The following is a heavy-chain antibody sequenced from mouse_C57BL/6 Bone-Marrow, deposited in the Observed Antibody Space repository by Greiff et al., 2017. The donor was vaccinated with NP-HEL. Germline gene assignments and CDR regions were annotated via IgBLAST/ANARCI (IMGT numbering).Heavy chain of an antibody. CDR2: IDPEDGDT. D-gene: IGHD4-1*02. J-gene: IGHJ3*01. CDR1: GFNIKDYY. CDR3: TPNWALAY. V-gene: IGHV14-1*01. Sequence: EVQLVESGAELVRPGASVKLSCTASGFNIKDYYMHWVKQRPEQGLEWIGRIDPEDGDTEYAPKFQGKATMTADTPSNTAYLQLSSLTSEDTAVYYCTPNWALAYWGQGTLVTVSA.